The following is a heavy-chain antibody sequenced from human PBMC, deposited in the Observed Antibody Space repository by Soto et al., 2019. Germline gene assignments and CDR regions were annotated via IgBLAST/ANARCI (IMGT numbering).Heavy chain of an antibody. CDR3: ARGGSTHYYYGLDV. V-gene: IGHV4-59*10. CDR2: VSASGST. Sequence: SETLSLTCAVSGGSISGFFWTWVRQPPGMPLEGLGHVSASGSTVYNPSLQSRLTLSLDVSKNRFSMELTSVTAADTATYFCARGGSTHYYYGLDVWGQGTTVTVSS. D-gene: IGHD1-1*01. CDR1: GGSISGFF. J-gene: IGHJ6*02.